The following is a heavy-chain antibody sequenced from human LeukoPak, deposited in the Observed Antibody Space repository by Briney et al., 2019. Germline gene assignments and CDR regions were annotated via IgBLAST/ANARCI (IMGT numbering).Heavy chain of an antibody. CDR2: INGNSGFM. Sequence: GGSLRLSCAASGFTFSTFTMNWVRQAPGKGLEWVSSINGNSGFMYYASSVRGRFTISRDNSKSTLYLQMSSLRPEDTAVYYCVKDNREEDWFDPWGQGTLVTVSS. D-gene: IGHD2/OR15-2a*01. J-gene: IGHJ5*02. V-gene: IGHV3-21*01. CDR1: GFTFSTFT. CDR3: VKDNREEDWFDP.